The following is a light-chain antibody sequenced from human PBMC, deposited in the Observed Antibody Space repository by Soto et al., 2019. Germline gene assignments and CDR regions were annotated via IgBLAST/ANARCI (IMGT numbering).Light chain of an antibody. CDR3: QQSLSTLLT. CDR1: QSISGY. V-gene: IGKV1-39*01. CDR2: GAS. J-gene: IGKJ4*01. Sequence: DIPMTQSPSSLSASVGDRVTITCRASQSISGYLNWYQQKPGKAPKVLISGASTLHNGVPSRFSGRGSGTDVTLTISSLQPEDVATYYGQQSLSTLLTFGGGTKVEIK.